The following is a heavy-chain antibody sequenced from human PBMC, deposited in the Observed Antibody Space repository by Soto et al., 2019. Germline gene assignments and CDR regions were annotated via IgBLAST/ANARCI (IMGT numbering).Heavy chain of an antibody. D-gene: IGHD3-9*01. CDR3: ASHSLRYVDWDPYYHGMDV. CDR2: ISGSSSYI. V-gene: IGHV3-11*05. CDR1: GFTFSDYY. J-gene: IGHJ6*02. Sequence: QVQLVESGGGLVKPGGSLRLSCAASGFTFSDYYMSWIRQAPGKGLEWVSFISGSSSYIKYADSVKGRFTISRDNARNSLHLQMTSLRAEDTAVYYCASHSLRYVDWDPYYHGMDVWGQGTTVTVSS.